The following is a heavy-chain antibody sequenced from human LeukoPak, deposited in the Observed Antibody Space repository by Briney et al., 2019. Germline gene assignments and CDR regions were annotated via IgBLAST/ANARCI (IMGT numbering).Heavy chain of an antibody. CDR1: GYIFTSYG. D-gene: IGHD2-21*02. CDR2: INPASGAT. CDR3: ARGVTARGFYYYMDI. J-gene: IGHJ6*03. Sequence: ASVKVSCKASGYIFTSYGISWVRQAPGQGLEWMGWINPASGATKYAQKFQGGVTMTRDTSISTAYMELSSLRPDDTAVYSCARGVTARGFYYYMDIWGNGTTVTISS. V-gene: IGHV1-2*02.